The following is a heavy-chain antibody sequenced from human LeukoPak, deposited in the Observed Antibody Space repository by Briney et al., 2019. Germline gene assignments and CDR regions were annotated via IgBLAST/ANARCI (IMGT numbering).Heavy chain of an antibody. CDR1: GFTFSTYG. J-gene: IGHJ4*02. Sequence: PGGSLRLSCAASGFTFSTYGMNWVRQAPGKGLEWVSYISTSPSTIYYADSVKGRFTISRDNAKKSMYLQMNSLRAEDTAVYHCARAEGIDYWGQGTLVTVSS. CDR2: ISTSPSTI. CDR3: ARAEGIDY. V-gene: IGHV3-48*01.